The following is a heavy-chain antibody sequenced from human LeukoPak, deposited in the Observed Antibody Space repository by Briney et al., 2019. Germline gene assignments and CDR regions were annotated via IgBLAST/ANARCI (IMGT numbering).Heavy chain of an antibody. CDR1: GGSISSYY. CDR3: ARVDLYGTIDY. Sequence: SETLSLTCTVSGGSISSYYWSWIRQPAGQGLEWIGRIYTSGSTNYNPSLKSRVTMSVDTSKNQFSLKLSSVTAADAAVYYCARVDLYGTIDYWGQGTLVTVSS. J-gene: IGHJ4*02. D-gene: IGHD2-8*01. V-gene: IGHV4-4*07. CDR2: IYTSGST.